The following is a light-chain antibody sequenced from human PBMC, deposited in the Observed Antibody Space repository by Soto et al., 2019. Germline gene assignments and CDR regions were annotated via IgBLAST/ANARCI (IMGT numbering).Light chain of an antibody. V-gene: IGKV3-15*01. CDR3: QQYNNWPPYT. CDR1: QSVSSN. CDR2: GAS. Sequence: ETVMTQSPATVSVSPGERATLSCRASQSVSSNLAWYQQKPGQAPRLLIYGASTRATGIPARFSGSGSGTEFTLTISSLQSEDFAVYYCQQYNNWPPYTFGQRTKVDIK. J-gene: IGKJ2*01.